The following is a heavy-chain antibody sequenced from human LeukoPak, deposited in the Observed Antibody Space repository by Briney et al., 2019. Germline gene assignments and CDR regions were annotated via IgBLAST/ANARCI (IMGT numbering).Heavy chain of an antibody. V-gene: IGHV4-61*02. Sequence: SQTLSLTCTVSGGSISSGSYYWSWIRQPAGKGLEWIGRIYTSGSTNYNPSLKSRVTISVDTSKNQFSLKLSSVTAADTAVYYCARVGGITMVRGVTRYYFDYWGQGTLVTVSS. J-gene: IGHJ4*02. D-gene: IGHD3-10*01. CDR2: IYTSGST. CDR1: GGSISSGSYY. CDR3: ARVGGITMVRGVTRYYFDY.